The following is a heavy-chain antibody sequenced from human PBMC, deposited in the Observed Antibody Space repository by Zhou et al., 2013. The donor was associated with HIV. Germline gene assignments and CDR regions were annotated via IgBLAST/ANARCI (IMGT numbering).Heavy chain of an antibody. CDR2: IIPIFGTA. CDR3: ARGTYGDYDPTWWTQLYYFDY. Sequence: QVHLVQSGAEVKKPGSSVKVSCKASGGTFSSYALSWVRQAPGQGLEWMGGIIPIFGTANYAQKFQGRVTITTDESTSTAYMELSSLRSEDTAVYFCARGTYGDYDPTWWTQLYYFDYWGQGTLVTVSS. J-gene: IGHJ4*02. D-gene: IGHD4-17*01. V-gene: IGHV1-69*05. CDR1: GGTFSSYA.